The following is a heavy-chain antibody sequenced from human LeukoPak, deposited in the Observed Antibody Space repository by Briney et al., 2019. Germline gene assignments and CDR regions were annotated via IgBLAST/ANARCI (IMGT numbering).Heavy chain of an antibody. D-gene: IGHD3-3*01. V-gene: IGHV4-39*01. CDR3: QSRFLEWLLDY. Sequence: SETLPLTCTVSGGSISSNNYYWGWIRQPPGKGLEWIGSIYYGGYTYYNPSLKSRVTISVDTSKNQISLKLSSVTAADTAIYYCQSRFLEWLLDYWGQGTLVTVSS. CDR1: GGSISSNNYY. J-gene: IGHJ4*02. CDR2: IYYGGYT.